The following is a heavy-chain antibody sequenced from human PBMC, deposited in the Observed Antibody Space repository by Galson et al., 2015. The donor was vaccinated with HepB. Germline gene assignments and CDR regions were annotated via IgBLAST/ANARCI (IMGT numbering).Heavy chain of an antibody. CDR2: IKQDGSEK. V-gene: IGHV3-7*03. CDR3: ARVSSDGYNSDDFDY. Sequence: SLRLSCAASGFTFSSYWMSWVRQAPGKGLEWVANIKQDGSEKYYVDSVKGRFTISRDNAKNSLYLQMNSLRAEDTAVYYCARVSSDGYNSDDFDYWGQGTLVTVSS. D-gene: IGHD5-24*01. CDR1: GFTFSSYW. J-gene: IGHJ4*02.